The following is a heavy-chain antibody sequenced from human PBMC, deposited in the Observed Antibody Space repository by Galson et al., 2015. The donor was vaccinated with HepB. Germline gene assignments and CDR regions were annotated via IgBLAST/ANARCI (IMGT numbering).Heavy chain of an antibody. Sequence: SLRLSCAASGFTFSSYDMNWVRQAPGKGLEWVSGISGSGGSTYYADSVKGRFTISRDNPKKTLYLQMNSLRAEDTALYYCAKDHVYSSSFDYWGQGTLVTVSS. V-gene: IGHV3-23*01. CDR1: GFTFSSYD. D-gene: IGHD6-13*01. J-gene: IGHJ4*02. CDR2: ISGSGGST. CDR3: AKDHVYSSSFDY.